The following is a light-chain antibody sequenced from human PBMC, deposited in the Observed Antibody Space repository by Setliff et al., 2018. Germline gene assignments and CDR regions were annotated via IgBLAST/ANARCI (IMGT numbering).Light chain of an antibody. CDR2: DVS. J-gene: IGLJ1*01. Sequence: QSVLTQPASVSGSPGQSITISCTGTGSDVGGYNYVSWYQQHPGKAPKLMIYDVSNRPSGVSNRFSGSKSGNTASLTISGLQAEDETDYCCSSYTSSSASYVFGTGTKVT. CDR3: SSYTSSSASYV. CDR1: GSDVGGYNY. V-gene: IGLV2-14*03.